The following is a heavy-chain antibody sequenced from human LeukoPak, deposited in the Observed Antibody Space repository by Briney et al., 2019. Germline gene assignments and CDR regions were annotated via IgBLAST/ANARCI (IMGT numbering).Heavy chain of an antibody. V-gene: IGHV3-30*02. CDR3: AKVLTTGEDY. CDR2: IRYDGSNK. D-gene: IGHD3-16*01. J-gene: IGHJ4*02. Sequence: GGSLRLSCAASGFTFSSYGMHWVRQAPGKGLEWVAFIRYDGSNKYYADSVKGRFTISRDNSKNTLYLQMNILRVEDTAVYYCAKVLTTGEDYWGQGTLVTVSS. CDR1: GFTFSSYG.